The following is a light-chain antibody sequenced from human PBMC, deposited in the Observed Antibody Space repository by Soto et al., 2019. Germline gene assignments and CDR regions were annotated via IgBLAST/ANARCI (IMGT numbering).Light chain of an antibody. CDR1: QSISGW. CDR3: QQYDTYWT. J-gene: IGKJ1*01. V-gene: IGKV1-5*03. Sequence: DIPMTQSPSTLSASVGDRVIITCRASQSISGWLAWYQQKPGKAPNLLIYKASTLESGVPSRFSGSGSGTEFTLTISSLQPDDFATYYCQQYDTYWTFGQGTKVDIK. CDR2: KAS.